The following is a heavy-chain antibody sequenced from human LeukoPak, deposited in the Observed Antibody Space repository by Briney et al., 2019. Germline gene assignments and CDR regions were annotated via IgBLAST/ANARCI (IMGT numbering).Heavy chain of an antibody. V-gene: IGHV3-30*02. CDR3: AKVLRGSGSYLPFDY. CDR2: IRYDGSNK. Sequence: GGSLRLSCAASGFSISKYAMHWVRQAPGKGLEWVAFIRYDGSNKYYADSVKGRFTISRDNSKNTLYLQMNSLRAEDTAVYYCAKVLRGSGSYLPFDYWGQGTLVTVSS. D-gene: IGHD3-10*01. J-gene: IGHJ4*02. CDR1: GFSISKYA.